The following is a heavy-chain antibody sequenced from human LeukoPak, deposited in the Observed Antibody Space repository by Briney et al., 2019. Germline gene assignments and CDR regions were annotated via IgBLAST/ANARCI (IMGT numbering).Heavy chain of an antibody. V-gene: IGHV4-31*03. J-gene: IGHJ4*02. Sequence: SQTLSLTCTVSGGSISSGGYYWSWIRQHPGKGLEWIGYIYYSGSTYYNPSLKSRVTISVDTSKNQFSLKVTSVTAADTAVYYCAREWQYQFDYWGQGSLVTISS. CDR1: GGSISSGGYY. D-gene: IGHD4-11*01. CDR2: IYYSGST. CDR3: AREWQYQFDY.